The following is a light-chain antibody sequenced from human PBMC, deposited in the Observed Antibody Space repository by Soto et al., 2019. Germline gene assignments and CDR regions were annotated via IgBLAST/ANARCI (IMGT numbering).Light chain of an antibody. CDR2: GAS. Sequence: EIVMTQSPATLSVSPGERATLSCRASQSVGSNLAWYQQKPGQAPKLLIYGASTRATGIPTRFSGSGSGTDFTPTISSTQSEDFAIYFCEQYNNWPPDRTFGQGTKVEIK. V-gene: IGKV3-15*01. CDR3: EQYNNWPPDRT. J-gene: IGKJ1*01. CDR1: QSVGSN.